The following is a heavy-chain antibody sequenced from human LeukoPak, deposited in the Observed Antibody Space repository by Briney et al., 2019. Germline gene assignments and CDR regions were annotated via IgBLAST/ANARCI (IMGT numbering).Heavy chain of an antibody. V-gene: IGHV3-23*01. CDR1: GFTFSSYS. CDR2: ISGNGGST. CDR3: AKIERWLVHGFDL. J-gene: IGHJ2*01. D-gene: IGHD6-19*01. Sequence: GGSLRLSCAASGFTFSSYSMNWVRQAPGKGLEWVASISGNGGSTYYADSVKGRFTISRDNSRNAVFLQMISPRDDDTAIYYCAKIERWLVHGFDLWGRGTLVTVSS.